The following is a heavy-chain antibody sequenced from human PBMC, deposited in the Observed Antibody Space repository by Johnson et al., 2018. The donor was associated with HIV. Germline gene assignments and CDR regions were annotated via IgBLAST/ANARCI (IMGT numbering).Heavy chain of an antibody. CDR3: AKDDRELDAFDI. V-gene: IGHV3-30*18. J-gene: IGHJ3*02. D-gene: IGHD1-26*01. CDR2: ISYDGSNK. CDR1: GFTFSSYG. Sequence: QEQLVESGGGVVQPGRSLRLSCAASGFTFSSYGMHWVRQAPGKGLEWVAVISYDGSNKYYADSVKGRFTISRDNSTNTLYLQMNSLRAEDTAVYYCAKDDRELDAFDIWGQGTMVTVSS.